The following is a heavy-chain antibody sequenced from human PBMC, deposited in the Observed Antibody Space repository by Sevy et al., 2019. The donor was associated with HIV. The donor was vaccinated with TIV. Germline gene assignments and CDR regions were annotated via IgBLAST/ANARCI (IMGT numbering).Heavy chain of an antibody. V-gene: IGHV3-23*01. Sequence: GGSLRLSCSASEFTFSSYAMSWVRQAPGKGLEWVSSISGSGRFTYYADFVEGRFIISRDHSKNTLSVHMNSLRAEDTAVYYCAKGFCSGATCPRDYYYYGMDVWGQGTTVTVSS. CDR1: EFTFSSYA. CDR2: ISGSGRFT. CDR3: AKGFCSGATCPRDYYYYGMDV. D-gene: IGHD2-15*01. J-gene: IGHJ6*02.